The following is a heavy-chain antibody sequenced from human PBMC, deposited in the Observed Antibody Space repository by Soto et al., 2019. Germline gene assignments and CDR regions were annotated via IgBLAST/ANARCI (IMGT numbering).Heavy chain of an antibody. Sequence: EVQLVESGGGLVQPGGSLRLSCAASGFTFSSYDMHWVRQATGKGLEWVSAIGTAGDTYYPGSVKGRFTISRENAKNSLYLQMTSLRAGDTAVYYCARGYHWNPFFDYWGQGTLVTVSS. J-gene: IGHJ4*02. CDR3: ARGYHWNPFFDY. CDR2: IGTAGDT. CDR1: GFTFSSYD. V-gene: IGHV3-13*04. D-gene: IGHD1-20*01.